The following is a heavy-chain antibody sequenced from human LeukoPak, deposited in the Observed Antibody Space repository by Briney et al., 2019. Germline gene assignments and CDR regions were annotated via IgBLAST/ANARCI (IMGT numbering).Heavy chain of an antibody. CDR3: ARDGDLRGYSGYDFDY. CDR1: GFTFSSYS. J-gene: IGHJ4*02. Sequence: PGGSLRLSCAASGFTFSSYSMNWVRQAPGKGPEWVSSISSSSNYIYYADSVKGRFTISRDNAKNSLYLQMNSLRAEDTAVYYCARDGDLRGYSGYDFDYWGQGTLVTVSS. V-gene: IGHV3-21*01. CDR2: ISSSSNYI. D-gene: IGHD5-12*01.